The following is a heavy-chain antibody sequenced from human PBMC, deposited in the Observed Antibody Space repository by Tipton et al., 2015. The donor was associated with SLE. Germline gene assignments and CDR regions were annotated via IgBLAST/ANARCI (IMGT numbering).Heavy chain of an antibody. CDR3: ARAGIPPYYYYYMDV. J-gene: IGHJ6*03. CDR2: ISSSGSTI. CDR1: GFTFSDYY. V-gene: IGHV3-11*01. D-gene: IGHD6-13*01. Sequence: QVQLVQSGGGVVRPGGSLRLSCEASGFTFSDYYMSWIRQAPGKGLEWVSYISSSGSTIYYADSVKGRFTISRDNAKNSLYLQMNSLRAEDTAVYYCARAGIPPYYYYYMDVWGKGTTVTVSS.